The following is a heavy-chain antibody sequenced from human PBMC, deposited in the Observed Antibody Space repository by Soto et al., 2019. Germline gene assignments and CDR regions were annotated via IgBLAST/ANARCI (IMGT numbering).Heavy chain of an antibody. D-gene: IGHD6-13*01. V-gene: IGHV3-74*01. CDR1: GFTFSSYW. Sequence: PGGSLRLSCAASGFTFSSYWMHWVRQAPGKGLVWVSYIHSDGSRTNYADSVRGRFTISRDNAKNTLYLQMNSLRAEDTAVYYCARGGATGTFDYWGQGTLVNVS. CDR2: IHSDGSRT. J-gene: IGHJ4*02. CDR3: ARGGATGTFDY.